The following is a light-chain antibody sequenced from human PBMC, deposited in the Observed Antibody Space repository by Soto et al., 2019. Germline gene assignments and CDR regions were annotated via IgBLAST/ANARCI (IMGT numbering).Light chain of an antibody. CDR2: EVR. CDR3: TSYTSSSTYV. J-gene: IGLJ1*01. V-gene: IGLV2-14*01. CDR1: SSDVGRYNY. Sequence: QSALTQPASVSGSPGQSITISCTGTSSDVGRYNYVSWYQQYPGKAPYLMIYEVRNRPSGVSDRFSGSKSGNTASLTIPGLQAEDEADYYCTSYTSSSTYVFGTGTKVTVL.